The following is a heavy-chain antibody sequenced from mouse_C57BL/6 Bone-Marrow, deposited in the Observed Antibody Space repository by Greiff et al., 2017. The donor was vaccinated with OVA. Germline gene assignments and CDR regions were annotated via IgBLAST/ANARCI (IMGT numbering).Heavy chain of an antibody. CDR1: GFTFSDYG. CDR3: ARRAQAYYAMDY. CDR2: ISNLAYSI. D-gene: IGHD3-2*02. J-gene: IGHJ4*01. Sequence: EVKVVESGGGLVQPGGSLKLSCAASGFTFSDYGMAWVQQAPRKGPEWVAFISNLAYSIYYADTVTGRFTISRENAKNTLYLEMSSLRSEDTAMYYCARRAQAYYAMDYWGQGTSVTVSS. V-gene: IGHV5-15*01.